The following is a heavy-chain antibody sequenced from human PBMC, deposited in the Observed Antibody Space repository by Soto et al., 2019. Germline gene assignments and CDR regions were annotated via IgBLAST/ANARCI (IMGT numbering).Heavy chain of an antibody. J-gene: IGHJ1*01. CDR2: ISYDGSNT. CDR3: AKQVLFGGDFGWAEYFQH. V-gene: IGHV3-30*18. CDR1: GFTFNNYD. D-gene: IGHD2-21*02. Sequence: QVQLVESGGGVVQPGRSLRLSCAASGFTFNNYDMHWVRQAPGKGLEWVAFISYDGSNTYYADSVKGRFTISRDNSKNQRCRKINSLSTEDTAVYYCAKQVLFGGDFGWAEYFQHCGQGTLLTVSS.